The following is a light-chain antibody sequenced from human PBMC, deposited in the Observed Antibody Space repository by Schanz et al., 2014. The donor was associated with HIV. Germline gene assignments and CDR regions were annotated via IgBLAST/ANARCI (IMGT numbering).Light chain of an antibody. CDR3: SSYAGSNNLV. V-gene: IGLV1-40*01. CDR2: GDT. Sequence: QSVLTQPPSVSGAPGQRVIISCTGSSSNIGAGYDVHWYQQLPGRAPTLLIYGDTNRPSGVPDRFSGSKSGNTASLTVSGLQAEDESDYYCSSYAGSNNLVFGGGTKLPVL. J-gene: IGLJ2*01. CDR1: SSNIGAGYD.